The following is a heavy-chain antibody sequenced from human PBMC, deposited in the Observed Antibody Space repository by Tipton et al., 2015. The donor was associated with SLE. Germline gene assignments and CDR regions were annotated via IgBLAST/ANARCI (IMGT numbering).Heavy chain of an antibody. CDR1: GGSIIGYY. CDR3: ARDSAVNFWYFDL. CDR2: ISYTGNT. V-gene: IGHV4-59*01. Sequence: TLSLTCTVSGGSIIGYYWSWIRQPAGKGLEWIGYISYTGNTNFNPSLKSRVTMSVATSKNQFSLRLTSVTAADTAMYYCARDSAVNFWYFDLWGRGTLVTVSS. J-gene: IGHJ2*01.